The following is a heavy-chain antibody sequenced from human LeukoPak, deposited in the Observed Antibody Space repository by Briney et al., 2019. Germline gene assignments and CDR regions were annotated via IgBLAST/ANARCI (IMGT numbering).Heavy chain of an antibody. CDR2: IDPNSGGT. V-gene: IGHV1-2*02. CDR1: GYTLTVYY. D-gene: IGHD1-26*01. Sequence: ASVNVSCKASGYTLTVYYMHWVRQAPGQGLEWMGWIDPNSGGTNYAQKFQGRVAMTRDTSISTAYMELSRLRSDDTAVYYCARGGSGSYLQPGLYWGQGTLVTVSS. J-gene: IGHJ4*02. CDR3: ARGGSGSYLQPGLY.